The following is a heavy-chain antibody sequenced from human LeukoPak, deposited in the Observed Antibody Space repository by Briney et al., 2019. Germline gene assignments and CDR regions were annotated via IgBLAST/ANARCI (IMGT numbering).Heavy chain of an antibody. D-gene: IGHD3-10*01. V-gene: IGHV1-69*06. CDR3: ARESGGSGAPSFDY. CDR1: GGTFSSYA. Sequence: ASVKVSCKASGGTFSSYAISWVRQAPGQGLEWMGGIIPIFGTANYAQKFQGRVTITADKSTSTAYMELSSLRSEDTAVYYCARESGGSGAPSFDYWGQGTLATVSS. CDR2: IIPIFGTA. J-gene: IGHJ4*02.